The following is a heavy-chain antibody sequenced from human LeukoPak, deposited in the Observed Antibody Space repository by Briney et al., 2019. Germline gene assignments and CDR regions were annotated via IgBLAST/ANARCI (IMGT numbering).Heavy chain of an antibody. CDR3: AKDRRWGPDYFDY. V-gene: IGHV3-23*01. CDR2: ISGSGGST. CDR1: GFTFSSYA. D-gene: IGHD3-16*01. Sequence: GGSLRLSCAASGFTFSSYAMSWVRQAPGKGLEWVSAISGSGGSTYYADSVKGRFTISRNNSKNTLYLQMNSLRAEDTAVYYCAKDRRWGPDYFDYWGQGTLVTVSS. J-gene: IGHJ4*02.